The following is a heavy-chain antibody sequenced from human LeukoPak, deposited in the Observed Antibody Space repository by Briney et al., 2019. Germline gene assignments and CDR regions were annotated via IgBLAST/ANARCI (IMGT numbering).Heavy chain of an antibody. CDR3: ARTYYDFWSGYYTTGGYFDY. Sequence: SQTLSLTCTVSGGSISSGSYYWSWIRQPAGKGLEWIGRIYTSGSTNYNPSLKSRVTISVDTSKNQFSLKLSSVTAADTAVYYCARTYYDFWSGYYTTGGYFDYWGQGTLVTVSS. D-gene: IGHD3-3*01. CDR1: GGSISSGSYY. V-gene: IGHV4-61*02. J-gene: IGHJ4*02. CDR2: IYTSGST.